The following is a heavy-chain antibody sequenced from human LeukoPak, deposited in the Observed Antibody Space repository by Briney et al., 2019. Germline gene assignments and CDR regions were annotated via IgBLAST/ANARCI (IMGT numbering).Heavy chain of an antibody. CDR2: IIPIFGTA. Sequence: ASVKVSCKASGGTFSSYAISWVRQAPGQGLEWMGGIIPIFGTANYAQKFQGRVTITADKSTSTAYMELSSLRSEDTAVYYCAGGATYCSSTSCYAGWFDPWGQGTLVTVSS. V-gene: IGHV1-69*06. CDR1: GGTFSSYA. J-gene: IGHJ5*02. CDR3: AGGATYCSSTSCYAGWFDP. D-gene: IGHD2-2*01.